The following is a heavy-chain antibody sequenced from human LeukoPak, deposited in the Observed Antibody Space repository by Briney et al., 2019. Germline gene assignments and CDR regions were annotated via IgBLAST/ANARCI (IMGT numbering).Heavy chain of an antibody. CDR2: IKHDGSEK. Sequence: GGSLRLSCAASGFTFSRYWMSWVRQAPGKGLEWVANIKHDGSEKYYVDSVKGRFTISRDNAKHSLCLQMNSLRAEDTAVYYCARTWGEMTTIDYWGQGTLVTVSS. V-gene: IGHV3-7*01. D-gene: IGHD5-24*01. J-gene: IGHJ4*02. CDR3: ARTWGEMTTIDY. CDR1: GFTFSRYW.